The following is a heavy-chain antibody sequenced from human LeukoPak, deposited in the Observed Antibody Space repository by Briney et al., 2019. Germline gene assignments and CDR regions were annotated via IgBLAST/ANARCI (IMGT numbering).Heavy chain of an antibody. CDR2: IYYSGST. Sequence: SSETLSLTCTVSGGSVSSGSYYWSWIRQPPGKGLEWIGYIYYSGSTNYNPSLKSRVTISVDTSKNQFSLKLSSVTAADTAAYYCAREGLYGDYVWSLDYWGQGTLVTVSS. CDR1: GGSVSSGSYY. V-gene: IGHV4-61*01. CDR3: AREGLYGDYVWSLDY. D-gene: IGHD4-17*01. J-gene: IGHJ4*02.